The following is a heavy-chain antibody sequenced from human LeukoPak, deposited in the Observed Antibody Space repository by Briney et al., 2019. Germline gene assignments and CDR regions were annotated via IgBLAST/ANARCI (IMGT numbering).Heavy chain of an antibody. CDR3: TTRRQDGC. D-gene: IGHD6-25*01. Sequence: GGSLRLSCVASGFTFSDAWMSWVRQAPGKGLEWVGRIKSKIDGGTIDYGAPVKGRFTISRDDSGNTLYLQMNSLKTEDTAVYYCTTRRQDGCWGQGTLVTVS. CDR2: IKSKIDGGTI. J-gene: IGHJ4*02. V-gene: IGHV3-15*01. CDR1: GFTFSDAW.